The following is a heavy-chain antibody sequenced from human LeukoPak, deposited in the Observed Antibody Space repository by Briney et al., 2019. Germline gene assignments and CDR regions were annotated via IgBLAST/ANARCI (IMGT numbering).Heavy chain of an antibody. CDR3: ARDKYYYDSSGSIDY. CDR1: GYTFTSYG. CDR2: INPNSGGT. J-gene: IGHJ4*02. Sequence: GASVKVSCKASGYTFTSYGISWVRQAPGQGLEWMGWINPNSGGTNYAQKFQGRVTMTRDTSISTAYMELSRLRSDDTAVYYCARDKYYYDSSGSIDYWGQGTLVTVSS. D-gene: IGHD3-22*01. V-gene: IGHV1-2*02.